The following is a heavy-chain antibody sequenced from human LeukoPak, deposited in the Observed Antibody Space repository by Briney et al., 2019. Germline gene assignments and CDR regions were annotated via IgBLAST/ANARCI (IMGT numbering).Heavy chain of an antibody. CDR3: ARGTSMLAAANRVVDY. CDR1: GFTFSTYW. CDR2: INQDGSEK. J-gene: IGHJ4*02. D-gene: IGHD6-13*01. Sequence: GGSLRLSCAASGFTFSTYWMNWVRQAPGKGLEWVANINQDGSEKHCVDSVKGRFTTSRDNAKNSLYLQMNSPSADDTAIYYCARGTSMLAAANRVVDYWGQGTLVTVSS. V-gene: IGHV3-7*01.